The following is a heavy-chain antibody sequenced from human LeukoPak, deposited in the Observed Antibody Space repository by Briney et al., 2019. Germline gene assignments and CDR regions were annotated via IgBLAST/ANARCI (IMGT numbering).Heavy chain of an antibody. CDR3: ARENYDSSGYYY. V-gene: IGHV3-11*01. J-gene: IGHJ4*02. CDR2: ISSSGSTI. Sequence: GGSLRLPCAASGFTFSNAWMSWVRQAPGKGLEWVSYISSSGSTIYYADSVKGRFTISRDNAKNSLYLQMNSLRAEDTAVYYCARENYDSSGYYYWGQGTLVTVSS. D-gene: IGHD3-22*01. CDR1: GFTFSNAW.